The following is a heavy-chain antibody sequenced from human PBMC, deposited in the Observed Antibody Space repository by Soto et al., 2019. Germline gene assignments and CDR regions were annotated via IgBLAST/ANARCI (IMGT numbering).Heavy chain of an antibody. V-gene: IGHV4-30-4*01. CDR2: IFYSGTT. CDR1: GGSISSGDYY. J-gene: IGHJ4*02. CDR3: ARAKSYFDY. Sequence: QVQLQESGPGLVKPSQTPSLTCTVSGGSISSGDYYWSRIRQPPGKGLEWIGYIFYSGTTYYNPSNNSRVTISVDTSKNQFSLKLSSVTAADAAVYYWARAKSYFDYWGQGTLVTVSS.